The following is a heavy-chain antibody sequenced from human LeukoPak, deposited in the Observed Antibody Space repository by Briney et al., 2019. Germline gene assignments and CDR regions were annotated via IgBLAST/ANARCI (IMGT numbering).Heavy chain of an antibody. D-gene: IGHD5-18*01. V-gene: IGHV3-23*01. CDR3: ARVQYSYGYDGSFY. J-gene: IGHJ4*02. Sequence: PGGSLRLSCAASGFTFSSYAMSWARQAPGKGLEWVSTISGSGGSTYYADSVKGRFTFSRDNSKNTPYLQMNSLRGDDTAVYYCARVQYSYGYDGSFYWGQGTLVTVSS. CDR1: GFTFSSYA. CDR2: ISGSGGST.